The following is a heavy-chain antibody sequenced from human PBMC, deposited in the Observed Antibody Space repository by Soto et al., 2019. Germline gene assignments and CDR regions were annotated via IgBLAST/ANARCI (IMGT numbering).Heavy chain of an antibody. D-gene: IGHD5-18*01. J-gene: IGHJ4*02. CDR1: GFTFSSSG. CDR2: IWYDGSNK. Sequence: GGSLRLSCAASGFTFSSSGMHWVRQAPGKGLEWVAVIWYDGSNKYYADSVKGRFTISRDNSKNTLYLQMNSLRAEDTAVYYCAKARHGYTCGSFDYWGQGTLVTVSS. CDR3: AKARHGYTCGSFDY. V-gene: IGHV3-33*06.